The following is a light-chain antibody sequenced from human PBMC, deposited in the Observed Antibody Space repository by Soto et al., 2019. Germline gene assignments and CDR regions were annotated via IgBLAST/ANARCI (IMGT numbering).Light chain of an antibody. J-gene: IGKJ3*01. Sequence: EIVLTQSAGTLSLSPGERATLSCRASQSVSSSHLAWYQQKPGQAPRLLIYGASTRATGIPDRFSGSGSGTDFTLTISRLEPEDFAVYYCQHYGDSPPFAFGPGTKVDIK. CDR2: GAS. CDR3: QHYGDSPPFA. CDR1: QSVSSSH. V-gene: IGKV3-20*01.